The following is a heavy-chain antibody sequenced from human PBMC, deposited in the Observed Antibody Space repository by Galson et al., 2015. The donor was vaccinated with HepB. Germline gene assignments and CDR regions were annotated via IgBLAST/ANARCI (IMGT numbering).Heavy chain of an antibody. J-gene: IGHJ6*03. D-gene: IGHD3-3*01. CDR1: GGTFSSYA. CDR3: ARLAGDDFPYYHYMDV. CDR2: IIPILGIP. V-gene: IGHV1-69*10. Sequence: SVKVSCKASGGTFSSYAISWVRQAPGQGLEWMGRIIPILGIPTYAQKFQGRVTITADKSTSTAYMELSSLRSEDTAVYYCARLAGDDFPYYHYMDVWGKGTTVTVSS.